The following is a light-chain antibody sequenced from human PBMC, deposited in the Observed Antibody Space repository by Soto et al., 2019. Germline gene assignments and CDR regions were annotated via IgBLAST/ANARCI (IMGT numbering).Light chain of an antibody. CDR1: QSVTASF. V-gene: IGKV3-15*01. CDR3: QQYNNWPPIT. J-gene: IGKJ5*01. CDR2: DTS. Sequence: IVLTQSPATLSLSPGERATLSCRASQSVTASFLAWYQQKPGQAPRLLIYDTSTRATGIPARFSGSGSGTEFTLTISSLQSEDFAVYYCQQYNNWPPITFGQGTRLEIK.